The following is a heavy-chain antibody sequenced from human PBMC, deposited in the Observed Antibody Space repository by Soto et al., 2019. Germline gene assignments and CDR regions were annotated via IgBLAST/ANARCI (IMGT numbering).Heavy chain of an antibody. CDR2: ITPFNGNT. J-gene: IGHJ6*02. Sequence: GASVKVSCKASGYTFTYRYLHWVRQAPGQALEWMGWITPFNGNTNYAQKFQDRVTITRDRSMSTAYMELSSLRSEDTAMYYCAYYRTGYGMDGWGQGTTVTVSS. V-gene: IGHV1-45*02. CDR3: AYYRTGYGMDG. CDR1: GYTFTYRY. D-gene: IGHD3-22*01.